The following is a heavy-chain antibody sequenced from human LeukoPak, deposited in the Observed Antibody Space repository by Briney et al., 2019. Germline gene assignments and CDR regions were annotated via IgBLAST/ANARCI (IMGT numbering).Heavy chain of an antibody. Sequence: GGSLRLSCAASGFTFSIYTMNWVRQAPGKGLEWVSYISGGSTIYYADSVKGRLTISRDNAKNSLYLQMNSLRDEDTAVYYCARVSVAGTREYFDYWGQGTLVTVSS. J-gene: IGHJ4*02. CDR1: GFTFSIYT. CDR2: ISGGSTI. D-gene: IGHD6-13*01. V-gene: IGHV3-48*02. CDR3: ARVSVAGTREYFDY.